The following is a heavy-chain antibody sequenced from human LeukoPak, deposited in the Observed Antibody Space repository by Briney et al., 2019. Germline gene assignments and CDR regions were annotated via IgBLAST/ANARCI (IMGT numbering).Heavy chain of an antibody. CDR3: ARGGAWVLRFLEWLLTHFDY. D-gene: IGHD3-3*01. V-gene: IGHV3-7*01. J-gene: IGHJ4*02. CDR2: IKQDGSEK. Sequence: PGGSLRLSCAASGFTFSSYWMSWVRQAPGKGLEWVANIKQDGSEKYYVDSVKGRFTISRDNAKNSLYLQMNSLRAEDTAVYYCARGGAWVLRFLEWLLTHFDYWGQGTLVTVSS. CDR1: GFTFSSYW.